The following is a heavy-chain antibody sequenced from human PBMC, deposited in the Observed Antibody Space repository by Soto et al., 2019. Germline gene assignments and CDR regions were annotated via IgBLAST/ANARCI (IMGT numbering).Heavy chain of an antibody. CDR2: INHSGST. V-gene: IGHV4-34*01. CDR1: GGSFSGYY. CDR3: AREYPGVRGVIITFPWFDP. Sequence: SETLSLTCAVYGGSFSGYYWSWIRQPPGKGLEWIGEINHSGSTNYNPSLKSRVTISVDTSKNQFSLKLSSVTAADTAVYYCAREYPGVRGVIITFPWFDPWGQGTLVTVS. J-gene: IGHJ5*02. D-gene: IGHD3-10*01.